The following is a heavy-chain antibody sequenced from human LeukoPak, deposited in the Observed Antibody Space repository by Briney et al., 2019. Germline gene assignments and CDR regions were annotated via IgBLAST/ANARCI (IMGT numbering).Heavy chain of an antibody. CDR1: GGSISSYY. Sequence: PSETLSLTCTVSGGSISSYYWSWIRQSPGKGLEWIGYIHYSGSTNYNPSLKSRVTISVDTSKKQFSLKMSSVTAADTAVYYCARGGGGEWFGTFDYWGQGTLVTVSS. J-gene: IGHJ4*02. CDR2: IHYSGST. V-gene: IGHV4-59*01. D-gene: IGHD3-10*01. CDR3: ARGGGGEWFGTFDY.